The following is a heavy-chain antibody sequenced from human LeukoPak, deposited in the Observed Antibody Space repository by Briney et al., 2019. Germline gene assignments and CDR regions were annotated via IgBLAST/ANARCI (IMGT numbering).Heavy chain of an antibody. Sequence: AVKVSCKASGGTFSSYAISWLRQAPGQGLEGMGRIIPIRGIANYAQKFQGRVTITADKSTSKAYMELSSLRSEDTAVYYCARAYDILTGYFPLGFDYWGQGTLVTVSS. D-gene: IGHD3-9*01. CDR1: GGTFSSYA. CDR2: IIPIRGIA. J-gene: IGHJ4*02. CDR3: ARAYDILTGYFPLGFDY. V-gene: IGHV1-69*04.